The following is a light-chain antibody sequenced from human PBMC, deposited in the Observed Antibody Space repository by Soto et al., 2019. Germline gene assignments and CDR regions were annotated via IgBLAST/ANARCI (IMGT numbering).Light chain of an antibody. CDR2: DAS. CDR3: QQYNSYSQT. Sequence: DIQMTQSPSTLSASVGDRVTITCRASQSISSWLAWYQQKPGKAPTLLIYDASSLESGVPSRFSGSGSGTEFFLTTSSLLPDDVATYYCQQYNSYSQTFGQGTKVEIK. CDR1: QSISSW. V-gene: IGKV1-5*01. J-gene: IGKJ1*01.